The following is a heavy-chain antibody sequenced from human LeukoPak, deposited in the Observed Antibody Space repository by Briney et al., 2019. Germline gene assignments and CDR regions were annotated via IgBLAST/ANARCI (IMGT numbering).Heavy chain of an antibody. CDR1: GGSFSGYY. V-gene: IGHV4-34*01. Sequence: SETLSLTCAVYGGSFSGYYWSWIRQPPGKGLEWIGEINHSGSTNYNPSLKSRVTISVDTSKNQFSLKLSSVTAADTAVYYCARHIKDGNDAFDIWGQGTMVTVSS. J-gene: IGHJ3*02. CDR3: ARHIKDGNDAFDI. CDR2: INHSGST. D-gene: IGHD2-21*01.